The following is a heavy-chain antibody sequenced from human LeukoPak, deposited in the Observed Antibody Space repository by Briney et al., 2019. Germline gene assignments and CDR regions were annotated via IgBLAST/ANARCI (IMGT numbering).Heavy chain of an antibody. D-gene: IGHD1-7*01. J-gene: IGHJ5*02. CDR3: AKGYNWNYLGNWFDP. CDR2: ISGSGGST. V-gene: IGHV3-23*01. CDR1: GFTFSSYA. Sequence: GGSLRLSCAASGFTFSSYAMSWVRRAPGKGLEWVSGISGSGGSTYYVGSVKGRFTISRDNSRNTLYLQMNSLRAEDTAVYFCAKGYNWNYLGNWFDPWGQGTLVTVSS.